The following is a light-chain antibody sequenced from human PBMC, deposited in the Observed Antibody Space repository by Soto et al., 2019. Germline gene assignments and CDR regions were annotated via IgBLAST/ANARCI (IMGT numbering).Light chain of an antibody. J-gene: IGKJ1*01. CDR1: QDIKRW. Sequence: IQMTRTPSTLSASVEDRVTSTCRASQDIKRWVAWYQLKPGKALKIVIYNADTLERGVPSRFSGSGYGTEFIVNISSLQPDDFANYIGQQFSLYWAFCQGTK. CDR3: QQFSLYWA. V-gene: IGKV1-5*01. CDR2: NAD.